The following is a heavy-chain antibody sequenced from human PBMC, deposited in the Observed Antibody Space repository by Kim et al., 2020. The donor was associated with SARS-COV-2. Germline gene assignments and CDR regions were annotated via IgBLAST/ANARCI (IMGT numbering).Heavy chain of an antibody. CDR3: ARHEAPGDSGSYSDDYWFDP. J-gene: IGHJ5*02. V-gene: IGHV4-59*08. CDR1: GGSISSYY. D-gene: IGHD1-26*01. CDR2: IYYSGST. Sequence: SETLSHTCTVSGGSISSYYWSWIRQPPGKGLEWIGYIYYSGSTNYNPSLKSRVTISVDTSNNQFSLKLSSVTAADTAVYYCARHEAPGDSGSYSDDYWFDPWGQGTLVTVSS.